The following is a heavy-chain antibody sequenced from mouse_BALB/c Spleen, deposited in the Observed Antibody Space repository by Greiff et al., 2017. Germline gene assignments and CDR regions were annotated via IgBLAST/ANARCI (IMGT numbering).Heavy chain of an antibody. CDR3: ARHYRYEAWFAY. CDR1: GYSITSDYA. J-gene: IGHJ3*01. Sequence: EVKLMESGPGLVKPSQSLSLTCTVTGYSITSDYAWNWIRQFPGNKLEWMGYISYSGSTSYNPSLKSRISITRDTSKNQFFLQLNSVTTEDTATYYCARHYRYEAWFAYWGQGTLVTVSA. V-gene: IGHV3-2*02. D-gene: IGHD2-14*01. CDR2: ISYSGST.